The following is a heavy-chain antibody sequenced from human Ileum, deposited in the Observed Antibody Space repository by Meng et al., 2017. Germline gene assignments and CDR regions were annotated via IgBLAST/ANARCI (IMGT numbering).Heavy chain of an antibody. CDR3: AHIFDS. Sequence: QVPLQGSGPGMVEASGTLSLTCAVSGRSISSSDWWSCVRQPPGKGLEWIAEMNLGGSPNYNPSLKSRVTMSVDKSNDHLSLQLTSVTAADTAVYYCAHIFDSWGQGTLVTVSS. V-gene: IGHV4-4*02. CDR2: MNLGGSP. J-gene: IGHJ4*02. CDR1: GRSISSSDW.